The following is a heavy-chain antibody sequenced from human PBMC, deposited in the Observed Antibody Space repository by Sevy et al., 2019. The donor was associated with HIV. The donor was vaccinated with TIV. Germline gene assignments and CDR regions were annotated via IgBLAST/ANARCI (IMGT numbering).Heavy chain of an antibody. V-gene: IGHV3-30*18. CDR2: ISYDGSNQ. D-gene: IGHD6-19*01. J-gene: IGHJ5*02. CDR3: AKDDAYNTQWLRNFFDP. CDR1: GFSFSSYD. Sequence: GGSLRLSCTASGFSFSSYDMHWVRQAPGRGLEWVAVISYDGSNQFYTDSVRGRFTVSRDNSKNTLFMEMNSLRAEDTAVYYCAKDDAYNTQWLRNFFDPWGQGTLVTVSS.